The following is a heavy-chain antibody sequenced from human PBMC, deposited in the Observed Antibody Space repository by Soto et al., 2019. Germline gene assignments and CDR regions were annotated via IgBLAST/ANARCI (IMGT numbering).Heavy chain of an antibody. Sequence: ESGGGLVKPGGSLRLSCAASGFTFSDYYMNWIRQAPGKGLELVSYISSGAITIYYADSVKGRFTISRDNAKNSLYLQMNSLRAEDTAVYYCAGQYSSSSVEFWGQGTLVTVSS. CDR2: ISSGAITI. D-gene: IGHD6-6*01. J-gene: IGHJ4*02. CDR3: AGQYSSSSVEF. V-gene: IGHV3-11*01. CDR1: GFTFSDYY.